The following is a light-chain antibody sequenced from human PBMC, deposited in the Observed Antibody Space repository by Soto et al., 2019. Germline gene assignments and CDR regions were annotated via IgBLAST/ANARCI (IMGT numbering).Light chain of an antibody. J-gene: IGLJ3*02. CDR3: SSYAASNNFYFV. Sequence: QSVLTQPPSASGSPGQSVTISCTGTSSDVGGYNYVSWYQQYPGRAPKLMIYEVTKRPSGVPDRFSGSKSGNTASLTVSGLRAEDEADYDCSSYAASNNFYFVFGGGTKLTVL. CDR1: SSDVGGYNY. V-gene: IGLV2-8*01. CDR2: EVT.